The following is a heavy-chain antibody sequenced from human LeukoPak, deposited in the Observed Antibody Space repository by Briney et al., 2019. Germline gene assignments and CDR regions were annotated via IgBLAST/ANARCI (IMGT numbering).Heavy chain of an antibody. Sequence: GGSLRLSCAASGFTVSSNYMSWVRQAPGKGLEWVSVIYSGGSTYYADSVKGRFTISRDNSKNTLYLQMNSLRAEDTAVYYCAKVSGYDFSYFDYWGQGTLVTVSS. CDR3: AKVSGYDFSYFDY. V-gene: IGHV3-53*01. J-gene: IGHJ4*02. CDR1: GFTVSSNY. CDR2: IYSGGST. D-gene: IGHD5-12*01.